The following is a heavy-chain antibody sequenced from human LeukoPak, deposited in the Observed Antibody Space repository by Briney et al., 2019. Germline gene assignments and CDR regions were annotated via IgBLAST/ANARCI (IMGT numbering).Heavy chain of an antibody. CDR2: IYYSGST. CDR1: GGSISSSSYY. Sequence: SETLSLTCTVSGGSISSSSYYWGWIRQPPGKGLEWIGSIYYSGSTYYNPSLKSRVTISVDTSNNQFSLKLSSVTAADTAVYYCARLRAAAAGTFDYWGQGTLVTVSS. V-gene: IGHV4-39*01. J-gene: IGHJ4*02. CDR3: ARLRAAAAGTFDY. D-gene: IGHD6-13*01.